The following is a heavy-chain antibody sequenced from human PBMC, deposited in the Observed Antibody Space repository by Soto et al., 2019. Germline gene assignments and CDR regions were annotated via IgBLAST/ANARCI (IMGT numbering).Heavy chain of an antibody. Sequence: QVQLVESGGGVVQPGGSLRLSCAASGFTFSNYGMHWVRQAPGKGLEWVAIIWHDGSDKYYVDAVKGRFAISRDNSKNTLYLQMNSLRVEDTAVYYCERDKDMIPWGQGTLVTVSS. J-gene: IGHJ4*02. D-gene: IGHD2-15*01. CDR2: IWHDGSDK. V-gene: IGHV3-33*01. CDR3: ERDKDMIP. CDR1: GFTFSNYG.